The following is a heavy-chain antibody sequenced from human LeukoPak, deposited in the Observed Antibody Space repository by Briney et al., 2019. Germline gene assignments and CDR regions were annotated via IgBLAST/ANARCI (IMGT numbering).Heavy chain of an antibody. V-gene: IGHV3-21*01. CDR2: ISSSSSYI. CDR1: GFTFSSYS. CDR3: AKDSGYDSSGYYDY. Sequence: GGSLRLSCAASGFTFSSYSMNWVRQAPGKGLEWVSSISSSSSYIYYADSVKGRFTISRDNSKNTLYLQMNSLRAEDTAVYYCAKDSGYDSSGYYDYWGQGTLVTVSS. D-gene: IGHD3-22*01. J-gene: IGHJ4*02.